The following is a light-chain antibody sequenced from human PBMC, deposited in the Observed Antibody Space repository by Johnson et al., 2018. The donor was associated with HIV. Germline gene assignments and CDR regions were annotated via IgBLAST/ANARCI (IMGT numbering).Light chain of an antibody. J-gene: IGLJ1*01. CDR3: GTWDNVLSGYV. V-gene: IGLV1-51*02. Sequence: QSILTQPPSVSAAPGQKVTISCSGSSSNIGNNFVSWYQQLPGTAPKLLIYANNKRPSGIADRFSGSKSGTSATLGITGLQTGDEADYYCGTWDNVLSGYVFGSGTKVTVL. CDR2: ANN. CDR1: SSNIGNNF.